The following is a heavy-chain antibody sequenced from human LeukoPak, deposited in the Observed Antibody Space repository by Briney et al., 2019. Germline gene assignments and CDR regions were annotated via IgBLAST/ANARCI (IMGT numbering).Heavy chain of an antibody. Sequence: KTSETLSLTCAVYGGSFSGYYWSWIRQPPGKGLEWIGEINHSGSTNYNPSLKSRVTISVDTSKDQFSLKLSSVTAADTAAYYCARLHDYGDYDYYYFDYWGQGTLVTVSS. D-gene: IGHD4-17*01. CDR1: GGSFSGYY. V-gene: IGHV4-34*01. CDR3: ARLHDYGDYDYYYFDY. CDR2: INHSGST. J-gene: IGHJ4*02.